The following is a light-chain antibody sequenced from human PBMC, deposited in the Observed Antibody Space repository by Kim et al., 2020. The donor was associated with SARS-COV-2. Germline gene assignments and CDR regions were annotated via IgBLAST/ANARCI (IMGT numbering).Light chain of an antibody. Sequence: ASVGDRVTITCRASQDIRRYLAWYKQKPGKAPKVLIYGESTWQSGAPSRFSASGSGTDFTLTVTSLQPEDFATYYCLQVNSYPLTFGGGTKVDIK. CDR3: LQVNSYPLT. CDR2: GES. CDR1: QDIRRY. J-gene: IGKJ4*01. V-gene: IGKV1-9*01.